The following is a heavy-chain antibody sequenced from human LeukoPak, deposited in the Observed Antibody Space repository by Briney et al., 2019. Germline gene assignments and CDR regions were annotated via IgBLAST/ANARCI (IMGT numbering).Heavy chain of an antibody. CDR1: GFTFSSYG. CDR2: IWYDGSNK. CDR3: ATSSSADAFDI. Sequence: GGSLRLSCAASGFTFSSYGMHWVRQAPGKGLEWVAVIWYDGSNKYYADSVKGRFTISRDNSKNTLYLQMNSLRAEDTAVYYCATSSSADAFDIWGQGTMVTVSS. J-gene: IGHJ3*02. V-gene: IGHV3-33*01. D-gene: IGHD6-6*01.